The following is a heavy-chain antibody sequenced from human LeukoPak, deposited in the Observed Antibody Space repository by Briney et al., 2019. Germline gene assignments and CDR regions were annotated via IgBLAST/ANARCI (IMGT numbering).Heavy chain of an antibody. Sequence: SETLSLTCTVSGGSISSSTYYWGWIRQPPGKGLEWIGTIYYKGSTYYNPSLKSRVTISVDTSKNQFSLKLTSVTAADTAVYYCARLGRTYYDFWSGPWGQGTLVTVSS. CDR3: ARLGRTYYDFWSGP. CDR2: IYYKGST. V-gene: IGHV4-39*01. D-gene: IGHD3-3*01. CDR1: GGSISSSTYY. J-gene: IGHJ5*02.